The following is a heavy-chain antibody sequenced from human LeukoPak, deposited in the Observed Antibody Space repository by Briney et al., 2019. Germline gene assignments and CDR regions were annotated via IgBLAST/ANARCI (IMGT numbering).Heavy chain of an antibody. J-gene: IGHJ4*02. V-gene: IGHV4-39*01. CDR3: ARLGRLVFYFDY. CDR2: IYYSGST. D-gene: IGHD1-26*01. Sequence: SETLSLTCTVSGGSISSSSYYWGWIRQPPGKGLEWIGSIYYSGSTYYNPSLKSRVTISVDTSQNPFSLNLSSVTAADTAVYYCARLGRLVFYFDYGGQGTLVSVS. CDR1: GGSISSSSYY.